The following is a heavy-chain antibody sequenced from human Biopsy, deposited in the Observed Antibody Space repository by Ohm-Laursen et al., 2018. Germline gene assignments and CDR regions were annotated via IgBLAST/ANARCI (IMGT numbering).Heavy chain of an antibody. CDR1: GGSISNNNYY. D-gene: IGHD3-22*01. J-gene: IGHJ5*02. Sequence: SETLSLTCPASGGSISNNNYYWGWTRQPPGKGLEWIGSIFYRGSTHYKPSLKSRVNISVDTSKNQFSLKLNSVTAADTAVYYCARDYDTSGYYYVSWGQGTLVTVSS. CDR2: IFYRGST. CDR3: ARDYDTSGYYYVS. V-gene: IGHV4-39*01.